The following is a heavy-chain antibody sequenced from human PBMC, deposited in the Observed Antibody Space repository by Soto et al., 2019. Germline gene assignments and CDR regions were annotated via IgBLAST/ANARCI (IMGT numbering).Heavy chain of an antibody. D-gene: IGHD5-18*01. CDR2: IIPMFGTA. J-gene: IGHJ4*02. CDR1: GGTFSTYA. V-gene: IGHV1-69*12. CDR3: ASGIQLWLRRINNGYSG. Sequence: QVQLVQSGAEVKKPESSVKVSCKAPGGTFSTYAISWVRQAPGQGLEWMGGIIPMFGTANYAQRFQDRVTTTAAESTNTVYMELSSLRSEETAVYFCASGIQLWLRRINNGYSGWGQGTLVTVSS.